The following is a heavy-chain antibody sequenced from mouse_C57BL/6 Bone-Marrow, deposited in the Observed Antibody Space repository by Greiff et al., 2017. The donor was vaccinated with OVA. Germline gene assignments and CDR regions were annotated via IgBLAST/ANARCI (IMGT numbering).Heavy chain of an antibody. CDR3: AKWSYDGYYRYAMDY. D-gene: IGHD2-3*01. CDR2: IHPNSGST. J-gene: IGHJ4*01. V-gene: IGHV1-64*01. CDR1: GYTFTSYW. Sequence: QVQLQQPGAELVKPGASVKLSCKASGYTFTSYWMHWVKQRPGQGLEWIGMIHPNSGSTNYNEKFKSKATLTVDKSSSTAYMQLSSLTSEDSAVYYCAKWSYDGYYRYAMDYWGQGTSVTVSS.